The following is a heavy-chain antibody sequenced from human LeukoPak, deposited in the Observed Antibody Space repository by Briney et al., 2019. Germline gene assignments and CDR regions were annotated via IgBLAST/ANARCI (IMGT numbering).Heavy chain of an antibody. D-gene: IGHD2-21*02. Sequence: SETLSPTCAVYGGSFSGYYWSWIRQPPGKGLEWIGEINHSGSTNYNPSLKSRVTISVDTSKNQFSLKLSSVTAADTAVYYCARGWQGRTAYYYYMDVWGKGTTVTVSS. CDR1: GGSFSGYY. CDR2: INHSGST. CDR3: ARGWQGRTAYYYYMDV. V-gene: IGHV4-34*01. J-gene: IGHJ6*03.